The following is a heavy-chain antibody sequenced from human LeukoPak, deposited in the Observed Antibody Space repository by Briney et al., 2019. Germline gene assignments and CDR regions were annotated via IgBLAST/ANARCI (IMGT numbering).Heavy chain of an antibody. CDR3: ARVTGYMIEDYFDY. V-gene: IGHV4-34*01. CDR1: GGSFSDYY. J-gene: IGHJ4*02. D-gene: IGHD3-22*01. CDR2: INHTGST. Sequence: SETLSLTCAVYGGSFSDYYWSWIRQSPGRGLEWIGEINHTGSTNYNPSLKSRVTISVDTSKNQFSLKLRSVTAADTAVYYCARVTGYMIEDYFDYWGQGTLVTVSS.